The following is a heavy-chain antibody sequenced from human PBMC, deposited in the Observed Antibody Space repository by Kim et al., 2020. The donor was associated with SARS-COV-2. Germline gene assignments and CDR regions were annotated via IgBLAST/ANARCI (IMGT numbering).Heavy chain of an antibody. V-gene: IGHV3-74*01. CDR3: AREFTDAREGTVWFGECFDL. D-gene: IGHD3-10*01. J-gene: IGHJ2*01. Sequence: GGSLRLSCAASGFTFSSYWMHWVRQAPGKGLVWVSRINSDGSSTSYADSVKGRFTISRDNAKNTLYLQMNSLRAEDTAVYYCAREFTDAREGTVWFGECFDLWGRGTLVTVSS. CDR2: INSDGSST. CDR1: GFTFSSYW.